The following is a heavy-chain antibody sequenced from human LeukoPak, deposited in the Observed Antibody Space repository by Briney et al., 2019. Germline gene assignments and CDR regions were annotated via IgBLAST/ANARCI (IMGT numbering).Heavy chain of an antibody. CDR2: IYGADTI. Sequence: GGSLRLSCAASGFTISSSYMRWVRQVPGKGLEWVSCIYGADTIYYADFVKDRFTISRDSNRNILYLQMNSLRAEDTAVYYCARGARGAYFDYWGQGTLVTVSS. CDR1: GFTISSSY. D-gene: IGHD4/OR15-4a*01. V-gene: IGHV3-66*01. CDR3: ARGARGAYFDY. J-gene: IGHJ4*02.